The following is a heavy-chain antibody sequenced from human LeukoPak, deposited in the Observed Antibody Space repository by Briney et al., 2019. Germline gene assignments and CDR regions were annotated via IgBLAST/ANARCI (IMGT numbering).Heavy chain of an antibody. CDR2: LSASGGLT. CDR3: AKGGSSYSEMDY. CDR1: GFTFSSYA. D-gene: IGHD4-11*01. Sequence: PGGSLRLSCAASGFTFSSYAMSWVRQAPGKGLGWVSGLSASGGLTYYADSVKGRFTISRDNSKNTLYLQMNSLRADDTAVYYCAKGGSSYSEMDYWGQGTLVTVSS. V-gene: IGHV3-23*01. J-gene: IGHJ4*02.